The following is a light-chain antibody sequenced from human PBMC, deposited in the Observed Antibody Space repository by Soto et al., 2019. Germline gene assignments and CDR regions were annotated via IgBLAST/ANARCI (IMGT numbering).Light chain of an antibody. CDR1: QNISNY. CDR3: QQSYSIPRLT. V-gene: IGKV1-39*01. J-gene: IGKJ3*01. CDR2: AAS. Sequence: DMHMTQSPSSLSASVGYIFSITCRSSQNISNYLHWYQQRPGKAPKLLIYAASNSRSGVPSRFSGSGSGTDFTLTISSLKPEDFANYYCQQSYSIPRLTFGPGTKVDI.